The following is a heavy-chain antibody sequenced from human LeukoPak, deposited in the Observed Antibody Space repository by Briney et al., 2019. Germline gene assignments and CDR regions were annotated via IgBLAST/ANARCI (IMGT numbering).Heavy chain of an antibody. CDR3: ARDPKTKYDYVWGSKTGAFDI. V-gene: IGHV4-30-4*01. Sequence: SETLSLTCAVYGGSFSGYYWSWIRQPPGKGLEWIGYIYYSGSTYYNPSLKSRVTISVDTSKNQFSLKLSSVTAADTAVYYCARDPKTKYDYVWGSKTGAFDIWGQGTMVTVSS. CDR2: IYYSGST. J-gene: IGHJ3*02. CDR1: GGSFSGYY. D-gene: IGHD3-16*01.